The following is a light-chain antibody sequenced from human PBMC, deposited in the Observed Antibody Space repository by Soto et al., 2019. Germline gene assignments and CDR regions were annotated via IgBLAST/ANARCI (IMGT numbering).Light chain of an antibody. CDR2: DAS. CDR1: QSGSSY. J-gene: IGKJ1*01. Sequence: EIVLTLSPATLSLSPGERATLSCSASQSGSSYLAWDQQRPGQAPMLLIYDASKRATGITVRFSGSGFGTDFTLTISSLEPEDFAVYYCQQRSDWPRTFGQGTKVDIK. CDR3: QQRSDWPRT. V-gene: IGKV3-11*01.